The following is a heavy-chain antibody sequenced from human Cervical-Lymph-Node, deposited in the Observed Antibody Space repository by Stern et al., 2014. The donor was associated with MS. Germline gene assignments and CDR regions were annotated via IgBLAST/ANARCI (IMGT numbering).Heavy chain of an antibody. Sequence: VHLVESGGEVKKPGASVKVSCKASGYSFTNYGISWVRQAPGQGPEWMGWISIYNGNTNYAQRLPGRLTMTTDTSTSTAYMELGSLISDDTAVYYCARGSSTSYYYYYGMDVWGQGTTVTVSS. CDR2: ISIYNGNT. V-gene: IGHV1-18*01. J-gene: IGHJ6*02. CDR3: ARGSSTSYYYYYGMDV. CDR1: GYSFTNYG. D-gene: IGHD6-6*01.